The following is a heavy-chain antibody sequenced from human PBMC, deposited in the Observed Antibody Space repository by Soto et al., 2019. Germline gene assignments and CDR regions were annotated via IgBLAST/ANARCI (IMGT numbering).Heavy chain of an antibody. D-gene: IGHD5-12*01. V-gene: IGHV3-30*18. J-gene: IGHJ4*02. CDR3: AKDSRGFRGYPAY. Sequence: PGGSLRLSCAASGFTFSNYGIHWVRQAPGKGLEWVAIISDYGSSKYYADSVKGRFTISRDNSKNTVYLQMNSLRAEDTALYYCAKDSRGFRGYPAYWGQGTLVTVSS. CDR1: GFTFSNYG. CDR2: ISDYGSSK.